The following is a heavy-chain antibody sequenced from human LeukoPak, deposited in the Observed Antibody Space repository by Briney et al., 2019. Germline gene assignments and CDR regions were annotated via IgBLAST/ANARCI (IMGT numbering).Heavy chain of an antibody. CDR1: GFTFSSYT. CDR3: ARLVRYADY. J-gene: IGHJ4*02. Sequence: PGGSLSLSCAASGFTFSSYTMHWVRQGPGKGLEWVAVISSDGSNIFNAASVKGRFTISRDNSKNTLYLQMNSLRAEDTAVYYCARLVRYADYWGRGTLVTVSS. D-gene: IGHD2-8*01. CDR2: ISSDGSNI. V-gene: IGHV3-30-3*01.